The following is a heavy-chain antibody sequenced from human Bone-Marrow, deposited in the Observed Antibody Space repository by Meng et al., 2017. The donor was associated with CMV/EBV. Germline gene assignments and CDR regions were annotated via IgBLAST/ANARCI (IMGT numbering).Heavy chain of an antibody. D-gene: IGHD3-16*02. J-gene: IGHJ6*02. CDR2: INHSGST. CDR3: ARGPGGYPLLYYYYGMDV. V-gene: IGHV4-34*01. CDR1: GGTFSSYA. Sequence: SCKASGGTFSSYAISWVRQAPGQGLEWMGEINHSGSTNYNPSLKSRVTISVDTSKNQFSLKLSSVTAADTAVYYCARGPGGYPLLYYYYGMDVWGQGTTVTVSS.